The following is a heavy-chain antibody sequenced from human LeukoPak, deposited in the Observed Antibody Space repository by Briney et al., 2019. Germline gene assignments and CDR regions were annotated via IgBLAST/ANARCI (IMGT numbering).Heavy chain of an antibody. Sequence: GASVKVSCKASGYTFMSYGVSWVRQAPGQGLEWMGWISAYNGNTNYAQKLQGRVTMTTDTSTSTAYMGLRSLRSDDTAVYYCARVCGGDCPFDYWGQGTLVTVSS. J-gene: IGHJ4*02. V-gene: IGHV1-18*01. CDR1: GYTFMSYG. CDR3: ARVCGGDCPFDY. D-gene: IGHD2-21*02. CDR2: ISAYNGNT.